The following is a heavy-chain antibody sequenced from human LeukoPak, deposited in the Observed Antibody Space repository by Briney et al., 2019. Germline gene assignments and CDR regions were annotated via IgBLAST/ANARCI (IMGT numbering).Heavy chain of an antibody. Sequence: ASVKVSCKASGYTFTGYYMHWVRQAPGQGLEWMGWINPNSGGTNYAQKFQGKVTMTRDTSISTAYLELSRLRSDDTAVYYCARGPRITIFGVVIPPHYWGQGTLISVCS. CDR2: INPNSGGT. CDR1: GYTFTGYY. J-gene: IGHJ4*02. D-gene: IGHD3-3*01. V-gene: IGHV1-2*02. CDR3: ARGPRITIFGVVIPPHY.